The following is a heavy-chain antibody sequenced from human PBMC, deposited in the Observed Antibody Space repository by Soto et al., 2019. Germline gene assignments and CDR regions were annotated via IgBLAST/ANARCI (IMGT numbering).Heavy chain of an antibody. CDR3: ARVVNQYSVSHRIIDY. J-gene: IGHJ4*02. D-gene: IGHD1-26*01. CDR1: GFTFSSYW. Sequence: EVQLVESGGGLVQPGGSLRLSCAASGFTFSSYWMHWVRQAPGKGLVWVSRINSDGSSTSYADCVKGRFTIARDNAKNTLYLQINSLRAEDTAVYYCARVVNQYSVSHRIIDYWGQGTLVTVSA. CDR2: INSDGSST. V-gene: IGHV3-74*01.